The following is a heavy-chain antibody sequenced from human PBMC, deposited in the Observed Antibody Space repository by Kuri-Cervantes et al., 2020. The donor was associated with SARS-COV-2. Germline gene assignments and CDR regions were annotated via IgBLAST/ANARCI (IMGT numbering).Heavy chain of an antibody. D-gene: IGHD2-15*01. Sequence: SGPTLVKPTQTLTLTCTFSGFSLTTSGMCVAWIRQPPGKALEWLALIYWDDDKRYGPSLKSRLTITKDTSKNQVVLTMTNMDPVDTATYYCAHTCSGGSCYNNAFDYWGQGTLVTVSS. CDR2: IYWDDDK. CDR1: GFSLTTSGMC. CDR3: AHTCSGGSCYNNAFDY. J-gene: IGHJ4*02. V-gene: IGHV2-5*05.